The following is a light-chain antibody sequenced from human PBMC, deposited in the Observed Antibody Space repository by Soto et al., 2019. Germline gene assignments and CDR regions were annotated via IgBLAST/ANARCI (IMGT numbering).Light chain of an antibody. Sequence: NVLTQSPGTLSLSPGDRAALSCRASQRVSGNYIAWYQQRPGRAPRLLIYGASTRATGIPDRFSGSGSGTDFTLSITRVEPEDVAVYYCQQYATFPVTFGPGTKVEI. CDR3: QQYATFPVT. CDR1: QRVSGNY. J-gene: IGKJ3*01. V-gene: IGKV3-20*01. CDR2: GAS.